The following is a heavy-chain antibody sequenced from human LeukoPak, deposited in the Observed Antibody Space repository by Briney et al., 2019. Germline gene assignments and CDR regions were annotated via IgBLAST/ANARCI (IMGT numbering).Heavy chain of an antibody. Sequence: SETLSLTCAVHGESLSSYSWSWIRQPPGRGLEWIGEIDRRGITNSNPSLKSRLSMSVDTSNNQFSVTLSSVTAADTALYRARLRIGLRRYYFVDVWGKGTTVIVSS. CDR2: IDRRGIT. D-gene: IGHD3-9*01. CDR3: RLRIGLRRYYFVDV. CDR1: GESLSSYS. V-gene: IGHV4-34*01. J-gene: IGHJ6*04.